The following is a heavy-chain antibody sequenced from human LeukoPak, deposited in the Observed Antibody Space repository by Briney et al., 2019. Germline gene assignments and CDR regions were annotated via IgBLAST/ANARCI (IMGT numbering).Heavy chain of an antibody. D-gene: IGHD6-19*01. CDR1: GYTFTGYY. CDR2: INPNSGGT. V-gene: IGHV1-2*02. J-gene: IGHJ5*02. Sequence: ASVKVSCKASGYTFTGYYMHWVRQAPGQGLEWMGWINPNSGGTNYAQKFQGGVTMTRDTSISTAYMELSRLRSDDTAVYYCAREGTIAVAGNWFDPWGQGTLVTVSS. CDR3: AREGTIAVAGNWFDP.